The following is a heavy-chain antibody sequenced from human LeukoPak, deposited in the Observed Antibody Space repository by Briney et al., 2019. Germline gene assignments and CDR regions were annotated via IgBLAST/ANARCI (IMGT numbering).Heavy chain of an antibody. D-gene: IGHD6-19*01. CDR1: GYSISSGYY. CDR2: IYHSGST. V-gene: IGHV4-38-2*02. J-gene: IGHJ4*02. CDR3: ARGVGKGSSNLDY. Sequence: PSETLSLTCTVSGYSISSGYYWGWIRQPPGKGLEWIGSIYHSGSTYYNPSLKSRVTISVDTSKNQFSLKLSSVTDADTAVYYCARGVGKGSSNLDYWNQGTLVTVSS.